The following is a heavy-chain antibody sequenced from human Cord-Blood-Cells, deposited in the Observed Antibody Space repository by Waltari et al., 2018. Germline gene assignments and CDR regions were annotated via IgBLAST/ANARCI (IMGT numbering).Heavy chain of an antibody. CDR3: ARSGVGFCGGDCYWFDY. CDR1: GYSISSGSY. V-gene: IGHV4-38-2*01. CDR2: IYHSGST. D-gene: IGHD2-21*01. J-gene: IGHJ4*02. Sequence: QVQLQESGPGLVKPSETLSLTCAVSGYSISSGSYWGWLRQPPGKGLEWIGSIYHSGSTYYNPSLKSRVTISVDTSKNQFSLKLSSVTAADTAVYYCARSGVGFCGGDCYWFDYWGQGTLVTVSS.